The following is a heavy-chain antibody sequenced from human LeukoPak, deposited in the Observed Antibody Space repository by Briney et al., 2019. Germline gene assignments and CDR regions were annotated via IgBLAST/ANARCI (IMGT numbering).Heavy chain of an antibody. D-gene: IGHD3-10*01. CDR1: GGSISSSIYY. V-gene: IGHV4-39*01. J-gene: IGHJ4*02. Sequence: SETLSLTCSVSGGSISSSIYYWGWIHQPPGKGLEWIGSIYYSGGTYYNPSLESRVTISVDTSKNQFSLKLRSVTAADTAVYYCARRLGGSGSYYYWGQGTLVTVSS. CDR3: ARRLGGSGSYYY. CDR2: IYYSGGT.